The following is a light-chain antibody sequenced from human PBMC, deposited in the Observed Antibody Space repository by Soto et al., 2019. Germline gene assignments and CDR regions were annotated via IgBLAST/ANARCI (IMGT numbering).Light chain of an antibody. CDR1: QRILYSSNNKNY. CDR3: QQYYTTPWT. Sequence: DIVMTQSPDSLAVSLGERATINCKSSQRILYSSNNKNYLAWYQQKPGQPPKLLFYWASTRESGVPHRFSGSGSGTDFTLTISSXQPEDVAVYYCQQYYTTPWTFGQGTKVDIK. CDR2: WAS. J-gene: IGKJ1*01. V-gene: IGKV4-1*01.